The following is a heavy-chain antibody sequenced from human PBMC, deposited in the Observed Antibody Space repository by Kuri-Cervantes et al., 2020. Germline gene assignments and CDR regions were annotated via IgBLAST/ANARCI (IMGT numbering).Heavy chain of an antibody. V-gene: IGHV1-8*03. CDR3: ARDLAVSDY. D-gene: IGHD3-3*02. J-gene: IGHJ4*02. CDR2: ITPFNGNT. CDR1: GYTFTSYD. Sequence: ASVKVSCKASGYTFTSYDINWVRQATGQGLEWMGWITPFNGNTNYAQKFQDRVTITRDTSISTAYMELSRLRSDDTAVYYCARDLAVSDYWGQGTLVTVSS.